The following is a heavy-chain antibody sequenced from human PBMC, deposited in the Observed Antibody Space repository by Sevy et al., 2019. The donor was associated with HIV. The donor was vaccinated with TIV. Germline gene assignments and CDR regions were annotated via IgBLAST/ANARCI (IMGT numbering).Heavy chain of an antibody. D-gene: IGHD3-3*01. CDR3: ARGFTIFGVVISYYYAMDV. CDR2: ISYDGSNK. CDR1: GFTFSSYA. V-gene: IGHV3-30*04. J-gene: IGHJ6*02. Sequence: GGSLRLSCAASGFTFSSYAMHWVRQAPGKGLEWVAVISYDGSNKYYADSVKGRFTISRDNSKNTLYLQMNSLRAEDTAVYYCARGFTIFGVVISYYYAMDVWGQGTTVTVSS.